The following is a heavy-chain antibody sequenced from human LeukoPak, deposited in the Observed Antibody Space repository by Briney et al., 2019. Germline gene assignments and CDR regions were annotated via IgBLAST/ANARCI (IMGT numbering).Heavy chain of an antibody. Sequence: SETLSLTCTVSGGSISSSSYYWGWIRQPPGKGLEWIGSIYHSGSTYYNPSLKSRVTISVDTSKNQFSLKLSSVTAADTAVYYCARHEGSDPYYDFWSGYYSYFDYWGQGTLVTVSS. V-gene: IGHV4-39*01. D-gene: IGHD3-3*01. CDR2: IYHSGST. CDR3: ARHEGSDPYYDFWSGYYSYFDY. CDR1: GGSISSSSYY. J-gene: IGHJ4*02.